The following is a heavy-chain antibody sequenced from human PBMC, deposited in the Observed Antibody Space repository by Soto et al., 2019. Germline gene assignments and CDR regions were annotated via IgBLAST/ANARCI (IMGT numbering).Heavy chain of an antibody. Sequence: SETLSLTCTVSGASMNSYHWSWIRQPAGKGLEWIGHIHSSGSTNYNPSLKSRVTMSVDTSKTQFSLRLMSLTAADTAVYYCARDQGVAAAGITWFDPWGQGSLVTVSS. CDR2: IHSSGST. D-gene: IGHD6-13*01. J-gene: IGHJ5*02. CDR3: ARDQGVAAAGITWFDP. CDR1: GASMNSYH. V-gene: IGHV4-4*07.